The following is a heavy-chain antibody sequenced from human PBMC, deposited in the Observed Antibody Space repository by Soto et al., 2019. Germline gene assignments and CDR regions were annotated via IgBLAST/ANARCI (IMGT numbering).Heavy chain of an antibody. CDR1: GGTFSSYA. V-gene: IGHV1-69*13. D-gene: IGHD5-12*01. CDR2: IIPIFGTA. J-gene: IGHJ6*02. CDR3: ASGEGVDIVATYYGMDV. Sequence: VASVKVSCKASGGTFSSYAISWVRQAPGQGLEWMGGIIPIFGTANYAQKFQGRVTITADESTSTAYMELSSLRSEDTAVYYCASGEGVDIVATYYGMDVWGRGTTVTVSS.